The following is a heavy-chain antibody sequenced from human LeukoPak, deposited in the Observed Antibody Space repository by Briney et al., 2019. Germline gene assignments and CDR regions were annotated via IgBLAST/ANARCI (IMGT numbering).Heavy chain of an antibody. D-gene: IGHD3-22*01. J-gene: IGHJ4*02. CDR2: IYYSGST. CDR1: GGSISSYY. CDR3: ARVRYYDSSGYYPSYYFDY. V-gene: IGHV4-59*08. Sequence: SETLSLTCTVSGGSISSYYWSWIRQPPGKGLEWIGYIYYSGSTNYNPSLKSRVTISVDTSKNQFSLKLSSVTAADTAVYYCARVRYYDSSGYYPSYYFDYWGQGTLVTVSS.